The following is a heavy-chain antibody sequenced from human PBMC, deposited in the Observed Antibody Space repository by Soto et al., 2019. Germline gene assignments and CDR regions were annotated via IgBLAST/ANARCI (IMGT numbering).Heavy chain of an antibody. D-gene: IGHD6-13*01. CDR1: GGTFNVYT. Sequence: QVQLVQSGAEVKKPGSSVKVSCKASGGTFNVYTIIWVRQAPGQGLEWMGRIIPMLAITNYAQRFQGRVTLTADTSTTTAYMELSSLTSKDPAVYYCALGSWSGATFDIWGQGTLVTVSS. CDR3: ALGSWSGATFDI. CDR2: IIPMLAIT. V-gene: IGHV1-69*02. J-gene: IGHJ3*02.